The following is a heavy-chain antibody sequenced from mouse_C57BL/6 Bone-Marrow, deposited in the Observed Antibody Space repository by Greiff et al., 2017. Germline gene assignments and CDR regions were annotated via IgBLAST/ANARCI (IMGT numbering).Heavy chain of an antibody. CDR3: ARVMPQAMDY. J-gene: IGHJ4*01. D-gene: IGHD6-5*01. V-gene: IGHV5-17*01. CDR1: GFTFSDYG. CDR2: ISSGSSTI. Sequence: DVKLVESGGGLVKPGGSLKLSCAASGFTFSDYGMHWVRQAPEKGLEWVAYISSGSSTIYYAATVKGRFTISRDNAKNTLFLQMTSLRSEDTAMYYCARVMPQAMDYWGQGTSVTVSS.